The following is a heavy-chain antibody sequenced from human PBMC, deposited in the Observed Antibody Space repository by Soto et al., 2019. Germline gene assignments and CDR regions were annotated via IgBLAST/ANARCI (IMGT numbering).Heavy chain of an antibody. CDR1: GGSISSGDHY. V-gene: IGHV4-30-4*01. J-gene: IGHJ3*02. CDR2: IHYTGNA. CDR3: ARDCAVVPAATEHAFDM. D-gene: IGHD2-2*01. Sequence: SETLSLTCTVSGGSISSGDHYWSWIRQPPGKGLEWIGYIHYTGNAHYNPSLTSRVIISVDTSKNQFSLRLSSVTAEDTAVYYCARDCAVVPAATEHAFDMWGQGTMVTVSS.